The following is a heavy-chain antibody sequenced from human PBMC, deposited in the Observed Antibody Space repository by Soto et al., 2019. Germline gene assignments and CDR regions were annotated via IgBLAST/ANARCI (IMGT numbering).Heavy chain of an antibody. V-gene: IGHV1-18*01. Sequence: RASVKVSCKASGYTFTDYGISWVRQAPGQGLEWMGWISAYNGHTDYAQILQGRVTMTTDTSTSTAYMELWSLRSDDTAVYYCARRSRGMDVWGQGTTVTVSS. CDR3: ARRSRGMDV. J-gene: IGHJ6*02. CDR2: ISAYNGHT. CDR1: GYTFTDYG.